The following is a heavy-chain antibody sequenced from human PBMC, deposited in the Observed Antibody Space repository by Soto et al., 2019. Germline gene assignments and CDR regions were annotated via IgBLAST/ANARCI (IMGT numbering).Heavy chain of an antibody. J-gene: IGHJ4*02. Sequence: QLQLQESGSGLVKPSQTLSLTCAVSGGSISSGGYSWSWIRQPPGKGLECIGYIYHSGSTYYNPSLKSRVTLSVDRSKTQFSLKLSAVTAADTAVYYCAAGGGLPRHYWGQGTLVTVSS. CDR3: AAGGGLPRHY. V-gene: IGHV4-30-2*01. D-gene: IGHD5-12*01. CDR1: GGSISSGGYS. CDR2: IYHSGST.